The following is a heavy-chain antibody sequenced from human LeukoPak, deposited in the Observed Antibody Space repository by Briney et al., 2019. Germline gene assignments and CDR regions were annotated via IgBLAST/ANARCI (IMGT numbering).Heavy chain of an antibody. D-gene: IGHD3-22*01. CDR2: IYCSGST. J-gene: IGHJ3*02. Sequence: PSETLSLTCTVSGGSISSYYWSWIRQPPGKGLEWIGYIYCSGSTNYNPSLKSRVTISVDTSKNQFSLKLSSVTAADTAVYYCARLGDSSGFYAFDIWGQGTMVTVSS. V-gene: IGHV4-59*08. CDR1: GGSISSYY. CDR3: ARLGDSSGFYAFDI.